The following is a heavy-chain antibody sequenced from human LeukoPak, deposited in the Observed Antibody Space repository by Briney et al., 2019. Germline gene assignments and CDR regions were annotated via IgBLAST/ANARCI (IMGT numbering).Heavy chain of an antibody. CDR2: ISSSSSYI. CDR3: ARVRADLRWSSFDY. J-gene: IGHJ4*02. D-gene: IGHD4-23*01. CDR1: GFTFSSYS. V-gene: IGHV3-21*01. Sequence: GGSLRLSCAASGFTFSSYSMNWVRQAPGKGLEWVSSISSSSSYIYYADSVKGRFTISRDNAKNSLYLQMNSLRAEDTAVYYCARVRADLRWSSFDYWDQGTLVTVSS.